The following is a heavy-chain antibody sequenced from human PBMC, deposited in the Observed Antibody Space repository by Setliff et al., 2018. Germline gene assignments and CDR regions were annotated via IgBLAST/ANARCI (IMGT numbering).Heavy chain of an antibody. J-gene: IGHJ3*02. CDR2: IYYRGST. CDR3: ARDRSRGGCAFDI. CDR1: GGSISRGDYY. D-gene: IGHD2-15*01. Sequence: SETLSLTCTVSGGSISRGDYYWSWTRQPPGKGLEWIGYIYYRGSTNYNPSLKSRVTISVDTSKNQFSLKLSSVTAASTAVYYCARDRSRGGCAFDIWGQGTMVTVS. V-gene: IGHV4-61*08.